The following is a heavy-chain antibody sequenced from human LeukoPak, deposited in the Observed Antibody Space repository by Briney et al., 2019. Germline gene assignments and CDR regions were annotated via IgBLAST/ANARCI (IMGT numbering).Heavy chain of an antibody. J-gene: IGHJ4*02. V-gene: IGHV4-59*08. CDR2: IYYSGST. CDR1: GGSLSSYY. CDR3: ARHTGYLDY. D-gene: IGHD1-14*01. Sequence: PSETLSLTSTVSGGSLSSYYWSWIRQPPGKGLEWIGYIYYSGSTHSNPSLESRVTISVDTSKNQFSLKLSSVTAADTAVYYCARHTGYLDYWGQGTLVTVSS.